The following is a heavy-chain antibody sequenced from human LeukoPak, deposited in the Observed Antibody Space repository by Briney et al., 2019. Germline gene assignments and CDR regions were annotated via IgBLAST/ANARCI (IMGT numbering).Heavy chain of an antibody. V-gene: IGHV4-34*01. CDR2: INHSGST. J-gene: IGHJ5*02. CDR1: GGSFSGYY. CDR3: ARVAYGSSWFDP. D-gene: IGHD1-14*01. Sequence: SETLSLTCAVYGGSFSGYYWSWIRQPPGKGLEWIGEINHSGSTNYNPSLKSRVTISVDTSKNQFSLELTSVTAADTAVYYCARVAYGSSWFDPWGQGTLVTVSS.